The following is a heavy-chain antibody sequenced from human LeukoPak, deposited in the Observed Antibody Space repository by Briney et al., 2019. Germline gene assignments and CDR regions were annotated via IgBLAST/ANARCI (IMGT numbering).Heavy chain of an antibody. Sequence: GGSLRLSCAASGFTFSSYAMSWVRQAPGKGLEWVSGTSGSSGSTYYADSVKGRFTISRDNSKTTLYLQMNSLRAEDTAVYYCAKGTTGDITRVDYWGQGTRVSVS. D-gene: IGHD7-27*01. CDR1: GFTFSSYA. J-gene: IGHJ4*02. CDR2: TSGSSGST. CDR3: AKGTTGDITRVDY. V-gene: IGHV3-23*01.